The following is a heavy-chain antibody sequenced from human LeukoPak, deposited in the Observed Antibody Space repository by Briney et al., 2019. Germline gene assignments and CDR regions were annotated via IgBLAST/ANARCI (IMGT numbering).Heavy chain of an antibody. CDR1: GFTFSSYG. Sequence: PGGSLRLSCAASGFTFSSYGMPWVRQAPGKGLEWVAFIRYDGSNKYYADSVKGRFTISRDNSKNTLYLQMNSLRAEDTAVYYCARDPPAVRTNTYAWGQGTLVTVSS. CDR3: ARDPPAVRTNTYA. V-gene: IGHV3-30*02. D-gene: IGHD4/OR15-4a*01. CDR2: IRYDGSNK. J-gene: IGHJ5*02.